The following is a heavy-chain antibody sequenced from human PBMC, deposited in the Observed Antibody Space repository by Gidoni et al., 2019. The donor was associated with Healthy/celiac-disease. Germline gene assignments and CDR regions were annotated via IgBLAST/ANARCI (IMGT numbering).Heavy chain of an antibody. CDR2: ISSSSSYI. V-gene: IGHV3-21*01. D-gene: IGHD4-17*01. CDR1: GFPFSSYS. Sequence: EVQLVESGGGLVKPGGSLPLSCAASGFPFSSYSMNWVRQAPGKGLEWVSSISSSSSYIYYADSVKGRFTISRDNAKNSLYLQMNSLRAEDTAVYYCARDEVTTVNLGAFDIWGQGTMVTVSS. CDR3: ARDEVTTVNLGAFDI. J-gene: IGHJ3*02.